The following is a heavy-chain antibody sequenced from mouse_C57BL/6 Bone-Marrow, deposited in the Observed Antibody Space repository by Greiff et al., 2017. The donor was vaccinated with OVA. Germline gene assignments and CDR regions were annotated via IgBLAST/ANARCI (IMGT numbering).Heavy chain of an antibody. D-gene: IGHD2-3*01. CDR2: ISSGGSYT. V-gene: IGHV5-6*01. CDR3: AGPYDGTPFAY. J-gene: IGHJ3*01. CDR1: GFTFSSYG. Sequence: EVKLVESGGDLVKPGGSLKLSCAASGFTFSSYGMSWVRPTPDKRLEWVATISSGGSYTYYPDSVKGRFTISRDNAKNTLYLQMSSLKSEDTAMYYCAGPYDGTPFAYWGQGTLVTVSA.